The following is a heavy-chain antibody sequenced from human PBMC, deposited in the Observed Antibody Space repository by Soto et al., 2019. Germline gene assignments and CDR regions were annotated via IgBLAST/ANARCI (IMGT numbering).Heavy chain of an antibody. J-gene: IGHJ4*02. V-gene: IGHV3-21*06. Sequence: GGSLRLSCAASGFTFRDHAMNWVRQAPGKGLEWVSSISSTTNYIYYGDSMKGRFTISRDNAKNSLYLEMNSLRAEDTAVYYCARESEDLTSNFDYWGQGTLVTVSS. CDR3: ARESEDLTSNFDY. CDR2: ISSTTNYI. CDR1: GFTFRDHA.